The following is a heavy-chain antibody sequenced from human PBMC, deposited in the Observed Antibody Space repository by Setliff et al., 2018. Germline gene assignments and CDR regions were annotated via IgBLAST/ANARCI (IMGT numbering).Heavy chain of an antibody. D-gene: IGHD3-10*01. CDR3: ARGFLRCDSGTYYTY. Sequence: LSLTCAVQGGPFSGYYWSWIRQPPGKGLESIGDINHSGGTNYNPSLKSRVTVSIDTSKNHSSLKLSSVTAADTAVYYCARGFLRCDSGTYYTYWGQGTLVTVS. CDR1: GGPFSGYY. V-gene: IGHV4-34*01. CDR2: INHSGGT. J-gene: IGHJ4*02.